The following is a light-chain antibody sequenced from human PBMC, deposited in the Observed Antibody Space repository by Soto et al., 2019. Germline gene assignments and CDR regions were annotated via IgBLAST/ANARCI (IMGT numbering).Light chain of an antibody. CDR1: SSNIGSNY. J-gene: IGLJ3*02. V-gene: IGLV1-47*02. Sequence: QSVLTQPPSASGTPGQRVTISCSGSSSNIGSNYVYWYQQLPGTAPKLLIYSNNPRPSGVPDRFSGSKSGTSASLAISGLRSEDEADYYCAAWDDRLSGPVFGGGTKLTVL. CDR2: SNN. CDR3: AAWDDRLSGPV.